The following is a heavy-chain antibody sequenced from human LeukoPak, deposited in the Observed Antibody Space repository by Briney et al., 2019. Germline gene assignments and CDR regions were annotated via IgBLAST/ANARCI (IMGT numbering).Heavy chain of an antibody. CDR2: INHSGST. D-gene: IGHD2-15*01. J-gene: IGHJ4*02. CDR3: ARELRRYCSGGSCYGGYDY. CDR1: GGSFSGYY. V-gene: IGHV4-34*01. Sequence: SETLSLTCAVYGGSFSGYYWSWIRQPPGKGLEWIGEINHSGSTNYNPSPKSRVTISVDTSKNQFSLKLSSVTAADTAVYYCARELRRYCSGGSCYGGYDYWGQGTLVTVSS.